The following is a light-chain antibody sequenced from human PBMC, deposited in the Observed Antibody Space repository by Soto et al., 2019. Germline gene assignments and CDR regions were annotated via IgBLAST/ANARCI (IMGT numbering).Light chain of an antibody. CDR1: QGISSY. CDR3: QQYYSYPYT. CDR2: GAS. V-gene: IGKV1-8*01. J-gene: IGKJ2*01. Sequence: AIRMTQSPSSFSASTGDRVTITCRASQGISSYLAWYQQKPGKAPKLLIYGASTLQSGVPSRFSGSGSGADFTLTISCLQSEDFATYYCQQYYSYPYTFGQGTNLEIK.